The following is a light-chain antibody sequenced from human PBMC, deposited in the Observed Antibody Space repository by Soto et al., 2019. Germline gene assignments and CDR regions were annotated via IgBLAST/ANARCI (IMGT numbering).Light chain of an antibody. CDR1: QGITIY. J-gene: IGKJ4*01. CDR3: QQYDSYPLT. CDR2: SAS. Sequence: QLTQSPASLSLSVGDRVTITCRASQGITIYLAWYQQRPGKAPGLLIYSASTLESGVPSRFSGSGSGTEFTLTISSLQPEDFATYYCQQYDSYPLTFGGGTKVDIK. V-gene: IGKV1-9*01.